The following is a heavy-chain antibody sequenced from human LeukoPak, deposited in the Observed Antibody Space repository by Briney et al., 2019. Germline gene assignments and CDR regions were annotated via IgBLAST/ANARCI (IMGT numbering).Heavy chain of an antibody. D-gene: IGHD2-15*01. Sequence: SETLSLTCTVSGGSISNYYRSWIRRSPGKGLEWIGYTSYSGSTNYNPSLKSRVTISVDTCKNQFSVWLGSVTAADTAVYDCARDLRYCLGGFCSSRIDYWGQGTLVTVSS. CDR2: TSYSGST. CDR3: ARDLRYCLGGFCSSRIDY. CDR1: GGSISNYY. V-gene: IGHV4-59*01. J-gene: IGHJ4*02.